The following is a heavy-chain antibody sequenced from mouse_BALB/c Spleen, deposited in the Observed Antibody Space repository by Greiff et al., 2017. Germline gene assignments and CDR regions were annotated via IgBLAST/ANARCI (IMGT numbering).Heavy chain of an antibody. CDR3: ARNRRGGAMDY. CDR2: IWSGGST. J-gene: IGHJ4*01. Sequence: QVQLKESGPGLVAPSQSLSITCTVSGFSLTSYGVHWVRQPPGKGLEWLGVIWSGGSTDYNAAFISRLSISKDNSKSQVFFKMNSLQANDTAIYYCARNRRGGAMDYWGQGTSVTVSS. V-gene: IGHV2-2*02. CDR1: GFSLTSYG.